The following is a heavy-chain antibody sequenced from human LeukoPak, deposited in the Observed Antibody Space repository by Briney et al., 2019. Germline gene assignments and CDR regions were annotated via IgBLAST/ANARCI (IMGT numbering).Heavy chain of an antibody. D-gene: IGHD3-22*01. CDR1: GGSISGSHYY. Sequence: SETLSLTCTVSGGSISGSHYYWGWIRQPPGKGLQWIGSVYYSGSTYYSPSLKSRLTISVDTSKSQFSLKLSSVTAADTAVYYCASVGRDSSGYYLDYWGQGTLVTVSS. CDR3: ASVGRDSSGYYLDY. CDR2: VYYSGST. J-gene: IGHJ4*02. V-gene: IGHV4-39*07.